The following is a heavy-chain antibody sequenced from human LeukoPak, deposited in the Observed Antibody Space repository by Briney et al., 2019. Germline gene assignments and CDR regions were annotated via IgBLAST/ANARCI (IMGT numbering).Heavy chain of an antibody. CDR1: GFTFSSYE. J-gene: IGHJ4*02. D-gene: IGHD6-6*01. V-gene: IGHV3-48*03. CDR2: ISSSGSTI. Sequence: PGGSLRLSCAASGFTFSSYEMNWVRQAPGKGLEWVSYISSSGSTIYYADSVKGRFTISRDNAMNSLYLQMNSLRAEDRAVYYCARDAGQLIDYWGQGTLVTVSS. CDR3: ARDAGQLIDY.